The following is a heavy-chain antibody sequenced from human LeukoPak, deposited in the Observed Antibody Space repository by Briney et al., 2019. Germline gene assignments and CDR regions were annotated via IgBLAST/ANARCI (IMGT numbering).Heavy chain of an antibody. V-gene: IGHV3-33*05. CDR1: RFTFSNSI. D-gene: IGHD3-22*01. CDR3: AREGHTSGYCGSFDN. CDR2: MSYVGFSK. Sequence: QSGGSLRLSCASSRFTFSNSIFHWVRQAPGKGLEWVAAMSYVGFSKYYADSVKGRFTISRDDSRGTVDLHLSSLGPDDTAVYYCAREGHTSGYCGSFDNWGQGTAVAVSS. J-gene: IGHJ4*03.